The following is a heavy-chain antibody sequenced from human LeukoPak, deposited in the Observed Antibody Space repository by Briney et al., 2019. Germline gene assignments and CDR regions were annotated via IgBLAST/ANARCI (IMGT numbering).Heavy chain of an antibody. J-gene: IGHJ6*02. CDR2: IYTSGST. CDR1: GGSISSYY. CDR3: ARDLVLWFGELLSPTVGYYYGMDV. V-gene: IGHV4-4*07. Sequence: SETLSLTCTVSGGSISSYYWSWIRQPAGKGLEWTGRIYTSGSTYYNPSLKSRVTISVDTSKNQFSLKLSSVTAADTAVYYCARDLVLWFGELLSPTVGYYYGMDVWGQGTTVTVSS. D-gene: IGHD3-10*01.